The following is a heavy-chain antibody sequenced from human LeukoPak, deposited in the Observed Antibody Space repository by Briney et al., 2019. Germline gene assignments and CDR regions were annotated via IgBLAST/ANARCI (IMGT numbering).Heavy chain of an antibody. CDR2: INHSGST. Sequence: KPSETLSLTCAVYGGSFSGYYWSWIRQPPGKGLEWIGEINHSGSTNYNPSLKSRVTISVDTSKNQFSLKLSSVTAADTAVYYCASYNTERIFLDYWGQGTLVTVSS. D-gene: IGHD3-3*01. J-gene: IGHJ4*02. CDR3: ASYNTERIFLDY. V-gene: IGHV4-34*09. CDR1: GGSFSGYY.